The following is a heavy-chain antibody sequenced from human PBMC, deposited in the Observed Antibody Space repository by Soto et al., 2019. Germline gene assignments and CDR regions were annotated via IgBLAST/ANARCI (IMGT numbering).Heavy chain of an antibody. J-gene: IGHJ4*02. CDR1: GFSFSSYG. CDR2: ISYDGNNK. Sequence: HPGGSLRLSCAASGFSFSSYGMHWVRQAPGKGLEWVAFISYDGNNKYHADSVEGRFTISRDTSKNTLYLQMNSLRPDDTAVYYCAKDQLAKYTYGPGPIDYWGQGILVTVSS. D-gene: IGHD5-18*01. V-gene: IGHV3-30*02. CDR3: AKDQLAKYTYGPGPIDY.